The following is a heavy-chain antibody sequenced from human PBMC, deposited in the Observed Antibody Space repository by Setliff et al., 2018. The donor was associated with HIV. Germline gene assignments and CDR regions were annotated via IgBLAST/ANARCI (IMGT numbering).Heavy chain of an antibody. CDR2: ITSDSSVK. J-gene: IGHJ4*01. D-gene: IGHD3-10*01. Sequence: LRLSCTASGFSFSTHDMNWVRQAPGKGLEWISYITSDSSVKYYADSVKGRFTISRDNAGRSLYLQMNSLKVEDTAVYYCTAGHYGPNTWGQGTPVTVST. V-gene: IGHV3-48*03. CDR1: GFSFSTHD. CDR3: TAGHYGPNT.